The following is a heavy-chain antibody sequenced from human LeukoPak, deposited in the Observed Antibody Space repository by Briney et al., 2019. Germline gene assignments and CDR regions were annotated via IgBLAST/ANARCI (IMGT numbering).Heavy chain of an antibody. D-gene: IGHD4-23*01. CDR1: GGSISSTNW. CDR2: IYHSGST. CDR3: ARDFGLDYGGTHFDY. V-gene: IGHV4-4*02. Sequence: SGTLSLTCAVSGGSISSTNWWSWVRQPPGKGLEWIGEIYHSGSTNYNPSLKSRVTISVDTSKNQFSLKLSSVTAADTAVYYCARDFGLDYGGTHFDYWGQGTLVTVSS. J-gene: IGHJ4*02.